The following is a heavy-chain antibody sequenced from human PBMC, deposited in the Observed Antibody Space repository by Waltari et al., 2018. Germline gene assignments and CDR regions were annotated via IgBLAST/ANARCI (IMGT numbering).Heavy chain of an antibody. CDR2: IIPIFLTA. CDR3: ARNLRGRDGYNSYAFDL. D-gene: IGHD5-12*01. CDR1: GGAVRSYT. V-gene: IGHV1-69*19. J-gene: IGHJ3*01. Sequence: VQLVQSGAEVTKSGSSVTVSCMASGGAVRSYTIILVRQAPGQGLEWLGGIIPIFLTANYAQKFQGIVTIIADESAKTVYMQLSSLRFEDTAVYYCARNLRGRDGYNSYAFDLWGHGTLVSVSS.